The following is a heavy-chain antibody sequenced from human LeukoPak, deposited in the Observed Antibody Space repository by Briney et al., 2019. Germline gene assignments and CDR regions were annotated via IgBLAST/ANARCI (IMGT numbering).Heavy chain of an antibody. Sequence: PGGSLRLSCAASGFTFSDSEMNWVRQAPGKGLEWVSYIDGSGSTKHYADSVKGRFTISRDNAKNSLYLQMNSLRAEDTAIYYCARDPRGQVTVLAGQKYYYYGLDVWGQGTTVTVSS. CDR3: ARDPRGQVTVLAGQKYYYYGLDV. CDR1: GFTFSDSE. V-gene: IGHV3-48*03. D-gene: IGHD6-19*01. J-gene: IGHJ6*02. CDR2: IDGSGSTK.